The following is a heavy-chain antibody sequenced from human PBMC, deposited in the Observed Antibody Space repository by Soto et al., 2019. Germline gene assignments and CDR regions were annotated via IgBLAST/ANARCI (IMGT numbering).Heavy chain of an antibody. V-gene: IGHV3-9*01. D-gene: IGHD6-19*01. J-gene: IGHJ4*02. Sequence: GGSLRLSCAASGFTFSSYAMHWVRQAPGKGLEWVAGISWNGSSIDYADSVKGRFTVSRDNAKNSLYLQMNSLRAEDTALYYCAKDSTGWYQGGYFDYWGQGTLLTVSS. CDR1: GFTFSSYA. CDR2: ISWNGSSI. CDR3: AKDSTGWYQGGYFDY.